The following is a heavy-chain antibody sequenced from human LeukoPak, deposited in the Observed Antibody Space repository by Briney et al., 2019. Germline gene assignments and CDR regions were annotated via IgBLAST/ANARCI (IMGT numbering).Heavy chain of an antibody. CDR2: INHSGST. CDR3: ARGRYCSSTSCRRGRNYYYYMDV. CDR1: GGSFSGYY. J-gene: IGHJ6*03. D-gene: IGHD2-2*01. Sequence: PSETLSLTCAVYGGSFSGYYWSWIRQPPGKGLEWIGEINHSGSTNYNPSLKSRVTISVDTSKNQFSLKLSSVTAADTAVYYCARGRYCSSTSCRRGRNYYYYMDVWGKGTTVTVSS. V-gene: IGHV4-34*01.